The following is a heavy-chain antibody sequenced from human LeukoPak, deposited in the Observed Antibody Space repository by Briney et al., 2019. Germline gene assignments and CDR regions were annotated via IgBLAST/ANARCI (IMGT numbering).Heavy chain of an antibody. V-gene: IGHV1-2*02. Sequence: ASVKVSCKTSGNTFTGYYLHWVRQAPGQRPEWMGRIDPDSGGTHYGQKFQGRVTVTRDTSITTVYMELSGLTSDDTAVYYCARVPGPYTTSRFDFWGQGTLVTVSS. CDR1: GNTFTGYY. CDR2: IDPDSGGT. CDR3: ARVPGPYTTSRFDF. J-gene: IGHJ4*02. D-gene: IGHD2-2*02.